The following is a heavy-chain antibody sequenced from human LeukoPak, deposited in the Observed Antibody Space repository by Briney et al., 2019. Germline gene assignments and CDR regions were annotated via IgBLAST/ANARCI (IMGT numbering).Heavy chain of an antibody. Sequence: SETLSLTCTVSGGSNSSSSYYWGWIRQPPGKGLEWIGSIYYSGSTYYNPSLKSRVTISVDTSKNQFSLKLSSVTAADTAVYYCAIPGTLGYCSGGSCRPPMDVWGKGTTVTVSS. CDR1: GGSNSSSSYY. J-gene: IGHJ6*04. D-gene: IGHD2-15*01. CDR3: AIPGTLGYCSGGSCRPPMDV. V-gene: IGHV4-39*01. CDR2: IYYSGST.